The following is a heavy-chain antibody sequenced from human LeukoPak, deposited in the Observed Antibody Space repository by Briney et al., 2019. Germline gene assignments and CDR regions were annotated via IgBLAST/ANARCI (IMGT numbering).Heavy chain of an antibody. J-gene: IGHJ6*03. Sequence: GASVTVSFMGSGGTFINYAISWVGQAPGQGGEWMGGIITIFGTAKYAQKFHGRFTITAYNSTSTAYMELSSLRSDDTAVYYCARGIAAGRIKQYYYYYYMDVWGKGTTVTVSS. CDR3: ARGIAAGRIKQYYYYYYMDV. D-gene: IGHD6-13*01. V-gene: IGHV1-69*06. CDR1: GGTFINYA. CDR2: IITIFGTA.